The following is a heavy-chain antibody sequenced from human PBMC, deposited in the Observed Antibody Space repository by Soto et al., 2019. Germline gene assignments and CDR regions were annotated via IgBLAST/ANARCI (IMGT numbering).Heavy chain of an antibody. CDR1: GFTFSSYG. Sequence: QVQLVESGGGVVQPGRSLRLSCAASGFTFSSYGMHWVRQAPGKGLEWVAVISYDGSNKYYADSVKGRFTISRDNSKNTLYLQMNSLRAEDTAVYYGAKDRWGIWGQGTLVTVSS. J-gene: IGHJ4*02. V-gene: IGHV3-30*18. D-gene: IGHD7-27*01. CDR3: AKDRWGI. CDR2: ISYDGSNK.